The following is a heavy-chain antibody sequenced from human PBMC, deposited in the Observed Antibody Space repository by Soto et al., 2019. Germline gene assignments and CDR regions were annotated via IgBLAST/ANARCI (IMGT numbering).Heavy chain of an antibody. D-gene: IGHD3-10*01. V-gene: IGHV4-39*01. Sequence: QLQLQESGPGLVKPSETLSLTCTVSGGSISSSSYYWGWIRQPPGKGLEWIGSIYYSGSTYYNPSLKSRVTISVDTSKNQFSLKLSSVTAADTAVYYCARHGWFGTKPKPKYYYYYGMDVWGQGTTVTVSS. J-gene: IGHJ6*02. CDR1: GGSISSSSYY. CDR3: ARHGWFGTKPKPKYYYYYGMDV. CDR2: IYYSGST.